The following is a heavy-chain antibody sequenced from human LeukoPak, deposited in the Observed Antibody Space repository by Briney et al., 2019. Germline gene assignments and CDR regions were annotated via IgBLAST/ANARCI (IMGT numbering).Heavy chain of an antibody. V-gene: IGHV1-24*01. Sequence: GASVKVSCEDPGYTLSVSSMYCVRQAPGKGLEWMGGFDPEDGETIYAQKFQGRVTMTEDTSTDTAYMELSSLRSEDTAVYYCATQWPYSSGWNVAPCGQGTLVTVSS. CDR3: ATQWPYSSGWNVAP. CDR1: GYTLSVSS. J-gene: IGHJ5*02. D-gene: IGHD6-19*01. CDR2: FDPEDGET.